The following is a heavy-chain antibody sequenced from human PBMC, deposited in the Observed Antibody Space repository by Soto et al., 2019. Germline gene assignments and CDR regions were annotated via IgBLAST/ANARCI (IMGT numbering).Heavy chain of an antibody. CDR2: INHSGST. D-gene: IGHD2-2*01. V-gene: IGHV4-34*01. CDR1: GGCCSGYY. CDR3: ARSKRDLRYCSSTSCYLGGYYYYGMDV. J-gene: IGHJ6*02. Sequence: SGALSLNCAVYGGCCSGYYWSWIRQPPGKGLEWIGEINHSGSTNYNPSLKSRVTISVDTSKNQFSLRLSSVTAADTAVYYCARSKRDLRYCSSTSCYLGGYYYYGMDVWGQGTTVTVSS.